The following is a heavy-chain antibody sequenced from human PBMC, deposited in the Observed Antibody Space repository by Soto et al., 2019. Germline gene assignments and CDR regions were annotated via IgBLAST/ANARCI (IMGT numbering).Heavy chain of an antibody. Sequence: KPSETLSLTCTVSGGSISSSSYYWGWIRQPPGKGLEWIGSIYYSGSTYYNPSLKSRVTISVDTSKNQFSLKLSSVTAADTAVYYCASSSGYYDSSGIGFLEIWGQGTMVTVSS. CDR3: ASSSGYYDSSGIGFLEI. V-gene: IGHV4-39*01. CDR2: IYYSGST. CDR1: GGSISSSSYY. J-gene: IGHJ3*02. D-gene: IGHD3-22*01.